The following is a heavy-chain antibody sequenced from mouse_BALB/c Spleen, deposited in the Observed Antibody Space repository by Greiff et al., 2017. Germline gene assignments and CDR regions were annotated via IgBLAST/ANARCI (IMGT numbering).Heavy chain of an antibody. Sequence: QVQLKQSGAELVRPGASVTLSRKASGYTFTDYEMHWVKQTPVHGLEWIGAIDPETGGTAYNQKFKGKATLTADKSSSTAYMELRSLTSEDSAVYYCTRGRYTGAMDYWGQGTSVTVSS. CDR3: TRGRYTGAMDY. J-gene: IGHJ4*01. D-gene: IGHD1-1*01. CDR1: GYTFTDYE. CDR2: IDPETGGT. V-gene: IGHV1-15*01.